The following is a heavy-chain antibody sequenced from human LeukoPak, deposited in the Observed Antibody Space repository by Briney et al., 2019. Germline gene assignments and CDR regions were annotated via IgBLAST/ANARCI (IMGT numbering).Heavy chain of an antibody. CDR2: INGDGSVT. CDR1: GFTFSNYW. V-gene: IGHV3-74*01. D-gene: IGHD1-1*01. Sequence: GGFLRLSCAASGFTFSNYWMHWVRQAPGKGPVWVSHINGDGSVTGYADSVKGRFTVSRDNAKNSLYLQMNSLRAEDTALYHCARVLRLERPYYYYMDVWGKGTTVTISS. J-gene: IGHJ6*03. CDR3: ARVLRLERPYYYYMDV.